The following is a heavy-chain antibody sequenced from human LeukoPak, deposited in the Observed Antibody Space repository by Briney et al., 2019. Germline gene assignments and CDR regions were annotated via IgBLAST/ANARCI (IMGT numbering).Heavy chain of an antibody. J-gene: IGHJ6*03. CDR2: IYHSGNT. Sequence: SETLSLTCIVSGYSISSGYYWGWIRQPPGKGLEWIGSIYHSGNTYYNPSLKSRVTISLDTSKNQFSLKLSSVTAPDTAVYYCARLVGYYYYYYMDVWGKGTTVTISS. V-gene: IGHV4-38-2*02. CDR3: ARLVGYYYYYYMDV. CDR1: GYSISSGYY.